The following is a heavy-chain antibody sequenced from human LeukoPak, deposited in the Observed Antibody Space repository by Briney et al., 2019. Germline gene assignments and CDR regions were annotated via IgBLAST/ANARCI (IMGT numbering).Heavy chain of an antibody. V-gene: IGHV1-69*05. CDR3: AGFSLGGYYHCDY. D-gene: IGHD3-22*01. CDR1: VGTFSSYA. J-gene: IGHJ4*02. CDR2: IILIFGTA. Sequence: SVKVSCKASVGTFSSYAISWVRQAPRQGLEWMGRIILIFGTANYAQKFQGRVTITTDESTSTAYMELSSLRHGDTSVYYCAGFSLGGYYHCDYWAQGTLVTVSS.